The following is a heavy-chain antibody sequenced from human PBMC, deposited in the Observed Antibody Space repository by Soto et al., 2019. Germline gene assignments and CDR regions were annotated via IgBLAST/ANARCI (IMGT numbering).Heavy chain of an antibody. CDR3: ASNTYYDFWSGYEYKSMDV. V-gene: IGHV4-30-2*01. CDR1: GGSISSGGYS. J-gene: IGHJ6*02. D-gene: IGHD3-3*01. CDR2: IYHSGST. Sequence: SETLSLTCAVSGGSISSGGYSWSWIRQPPGKGLEWIGYIYHSGSTYYNPSLKSRVTISVDRSKNQFSLKRSSVTAADTAVYYCASNTYYDFWSGYEYKSMDVWGQGTTVTVSS.